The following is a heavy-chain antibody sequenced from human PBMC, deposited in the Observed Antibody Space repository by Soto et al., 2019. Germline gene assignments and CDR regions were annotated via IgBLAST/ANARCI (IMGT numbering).Heavy chain of an antibody. CDR2: ITSGSSTI. CDR1: GFTFSSYS. D-gene: IGHD3-10*01. Sequence: LRLSCVVSGFTFSSYSMDWVRQAPGKGLEWVSYITSGSSTIHYADSVKGRFTISRDNAKNSVFLQMNSLRVEDTAVYYCVRDAGSLGYWGQGTLVTVSS. J-gene: IGHJ4*02. CDR3: VRDAGSLGY. V-gene: IGHV3-48*01.